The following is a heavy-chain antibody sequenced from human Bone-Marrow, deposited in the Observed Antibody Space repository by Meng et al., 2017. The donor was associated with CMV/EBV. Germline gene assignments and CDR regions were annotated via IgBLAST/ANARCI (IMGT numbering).Heavy chain of an antibody. D-gene: IGHD1-14*01. CDR3: VEGNPHHDY. CDR1: GFTFSNYA. J-gene: IGHJ4*02. V-gene: IGHV3-30*02. Sequence: GGSLRLSCAASGFTFSNYAMNWVRQAPGKGLEWVAFIRYDGSNKYYADSVKGRFTISRDNSKNTLYLQMNSLRAEDTAVYYCVEGNPHHDYWGQGTLVTVSS. CDR2: IRYDGSNK.